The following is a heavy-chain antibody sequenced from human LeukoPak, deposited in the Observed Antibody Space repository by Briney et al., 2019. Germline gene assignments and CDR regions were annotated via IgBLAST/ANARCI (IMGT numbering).Heavy chain of an antibody. V-gene: IGHV1-2*02. CDR2: INPNSGGT. Sequence: ASMKVSCKASGYTFTGYYMHWVRQAPGQGLEWMGWINPNSGGTNYAEKFQGRVTMTRDTSISTAYMELSRLRSDDTAVYYCARAGIWDYSDSSGYHNGAFDIWGQGAMVTVSS. D-gene: IGHD3-22*01. J-gene: IGHJ3*02. CDR3: ARAGIWDYSDSSGYHNGAFDI. CDR1: GYTFTGYY.